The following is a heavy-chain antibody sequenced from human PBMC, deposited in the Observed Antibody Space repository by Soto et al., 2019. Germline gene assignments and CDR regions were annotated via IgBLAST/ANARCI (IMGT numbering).Heavy chain of an antibody. Sequence: GGSLRLSCAASGFTFSSYGMHWVRQAPGKGLEWVAVIWYDGSNKYYADSVKGRFTISRDNSKNTLYLQMNSLRAEDTAVYYCARDKDLGYCSGGSCSPSGGAFDYWGQGTLVTVSS. D-gene: IGHD2-15*01. CDR1: GFTFSSYG. CDR3: ARDKDLGYCSGGSCSPSGGAFDY. J-gene: IGHJ4*02. CDR2: IWYDGSNK. V-gene: IGHV3-33*01.